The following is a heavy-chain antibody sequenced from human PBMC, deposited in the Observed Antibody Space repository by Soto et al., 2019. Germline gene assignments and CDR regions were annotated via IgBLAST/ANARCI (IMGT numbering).Heavy chain of an antibody. CDR3: AKDGGWSLAVAGLFDY. J-gene: IGHJ4*02. CDR1: GLAFSSFA. CDR2: ITGSGEST. D-gene: IGHD6-19*01. V-gene: IGHV3-23*01. Sequence: GGSLRLSCAASGLAFSSFAMSWVRQAPGKGLEWVLAITGSGESTNYADSVKGRFTISRDNAKNTLYLQMKSLRVEDTALYYCAKDGGWSLAVAGLFDYWGPGTQVTVSS.